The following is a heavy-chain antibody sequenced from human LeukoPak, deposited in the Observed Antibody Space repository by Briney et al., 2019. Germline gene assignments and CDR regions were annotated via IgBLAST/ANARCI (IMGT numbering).Heavy chain of an antibody. D-gene: IGHD3-22*01. CDR1: GYTFTSYY. V-gene: IGHV1-46*01. Sequence: ASVKVSCKASGYTFTSYYMHWVRQAPGQGLEWMGIINPSGGSTSYAQKFQGRVTITADKSTSTAYMELSSLRSEDTAVYYCARDYPRKYYYDSSGYYYYWGQGTLVTVSS. CDR3: ARDYPRKYYYDSSGYYYY. J-gene: IGHJ4*02. CDR2: INPSGGST.